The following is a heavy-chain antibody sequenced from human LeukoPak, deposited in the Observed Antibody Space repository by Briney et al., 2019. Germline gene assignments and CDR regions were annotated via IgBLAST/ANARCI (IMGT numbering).Heavy chain of an antibody. V-gene: IGHV3-23*01. CDR1: GFTFSSYG. CDR2: ISGSGGST. J-gene: IGHJ4*02. D-gene: IGHD6-13*01. CDR3: AKVEGIAASGYYFDY. Sequence: GGSLRLSCAASGFTFSSYGMSWVRQAPGKGLEWVSAISGSGGSTYYADSVKGRFTISRDNSKNTLYLQMNSLRAEDTAVYYCAKVEGIAASGYYFDYWGQGTLVTVSS.